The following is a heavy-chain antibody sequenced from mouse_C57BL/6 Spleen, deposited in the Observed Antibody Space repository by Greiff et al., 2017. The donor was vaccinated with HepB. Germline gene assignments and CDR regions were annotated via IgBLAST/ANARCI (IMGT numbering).Heavy chain of an antibody. Sequence: VQLQQSGTVLARPGASVKMSCKTSGYTFTSYWMHWVKQRPGQGLEWIGAIYPGNSDTSYNQKFKGKAKLTAVTSASTAYMELSSLTNEDSAVYYCTRRNSSGAWFAYWGQGTLVTVSA. J-gene: IGHJ3*01. D-gene: IGHD3-2*02. V-gene: IGHV1-5*01. CDR2: IYPGNSDT. CDR3: TRRNSSGAWFAY. CDR1: GYTFTSYW.